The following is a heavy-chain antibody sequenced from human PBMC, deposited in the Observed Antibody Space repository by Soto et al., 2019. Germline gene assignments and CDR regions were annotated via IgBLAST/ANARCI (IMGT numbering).Heavy chain of an antibody. J-gene: IGHJ3*02. D-gene: IGHD4-17*01. V-gene: IGHV3-30*03. Sequence: QVQLVESGVGVFHPWWCLRLSCAASVFTFSSCGMHWVRQAPGKGLEWVAGISYDGSNKSYADSGKGRFTISRDNSKNTLYLQMNSLRAEDTAVYYCARDDTVTTGAFEIWGQGTMVTVSS. CDR2: ISYDGSNK. CDR1: VFTFSSCG. CDR3: ARDDTVTTGAFEI.